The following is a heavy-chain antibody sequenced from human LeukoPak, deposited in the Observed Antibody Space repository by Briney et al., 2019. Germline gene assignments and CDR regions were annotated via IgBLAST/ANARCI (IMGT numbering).Heavy chain of an antibody. CDR3: ARAYCSGGSCFPVPYFDY. CDR1: GGSISSYY. Sequence: PSETLSLTCTVSGGSISSYYWSWIRQPLGKGLEWIGYIYYGGSTNYNPSLKSRVTISVDTSKNQFSLKLSSVTAADTAVYYCARAYCSGGSCFPVPYFDYWGQGTLVTVSS. D-gene: IGHD2-15*01. V-gene: IGHV4-59*01. CDR2: IYYGGST. J-gene: IGHJ4*02.